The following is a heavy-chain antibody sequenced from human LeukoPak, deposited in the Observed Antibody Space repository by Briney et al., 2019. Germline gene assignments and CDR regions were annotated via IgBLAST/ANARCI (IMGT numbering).Heavy chain of an antibody. CDR2: ISYDGSNK. J-gene: IGHJ4*02. CDR1: GFTFSSYA. D-gene: IGHD3-22*01. CDR3: AGSCGGSSGYDS. V-gene: IGHV3-30*04. Sequence: GRSLRLSCAASGFTFSSYAMHWVRQAPGKGLEWVAVISYDGSNKYYADSVKGRFTISRDNSKNTLYLQMNSLRAEDTAVYYCAGSCGGSSGYDSWGQGTLVTVSS.